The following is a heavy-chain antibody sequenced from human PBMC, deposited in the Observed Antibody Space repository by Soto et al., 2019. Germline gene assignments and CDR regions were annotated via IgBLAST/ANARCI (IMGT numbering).Heavy chain of an antibody. CDR3: ARDVSSDTTGFRGYDL. Sequence: QLHLVQSGAEVKKAGSSVKVSCKASGGTVSSYAITWVRQAPGKGLEWMGVFIPIFVSAHYAPTFQGRITITADESTSTAYMELSGLTSEDTAIYYCARDVSSDTTGFRGYDLWGQGTQVTVSS. V-gene: IGHV1-69*01. D-gene: IGHD3-10*01. CDR1: GGTVSSYA. J-gene: IGHJ4*02. CDR2: FIPIFVSA.